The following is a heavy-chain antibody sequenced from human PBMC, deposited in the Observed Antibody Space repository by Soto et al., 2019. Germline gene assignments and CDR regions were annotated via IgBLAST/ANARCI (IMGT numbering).Heavy chain of an antibody. J-gene: IGHJ5*02. CDR2: IYYSGST. V-gene: IGHV4-30-4*01. Sequence: SETLSLTCTVSGGSISSGDYYWSWIRQPPGKGLEWIGYIYYSGSTYYNPSLKSRVTISVDTSKNQFSLKLSSVTAADTAVYYCARDFAAAGRGWDNWFDPWGQGTLVTVSS. CDR1: GGSISSGDYY. CDR3: ARDFAAAGRGWDNWFDP. D-gene: IGHD6-13*01.